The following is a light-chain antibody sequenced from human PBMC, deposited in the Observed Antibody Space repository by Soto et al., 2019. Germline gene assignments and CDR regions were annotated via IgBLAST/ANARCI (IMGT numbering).Light chain of an antibody. Sequence: QSVLAQPRSVSGSPGQSVSISCTGTSSDVGGYNYVSWYQQHPGKAPKLLIYDVSKRPSGVPGRFSGSKSSNTASPTISGLQAEDETDYYCCSYAGNYTYVFGSGTKVTVL. CDR3: CSYAGNYTYV. J-gene: IGLJ1*01. CDR1: SSDVGGYNY. V-gene: IGLV2-11*01. CDR2: DVS.